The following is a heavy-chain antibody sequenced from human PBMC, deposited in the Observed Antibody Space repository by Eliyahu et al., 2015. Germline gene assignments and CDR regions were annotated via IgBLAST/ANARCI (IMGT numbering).Heavy chain of an antibody. Sequence: RSIYYSGSTYYNPSLKSRVTISVDTSKNQFSLKLSSVTAADTAVYYCARRGGNSVGYYFDYWGQGTLVTVSS. CDR3: ARRGGNSVGYYFDY. D-gene: IGHD4-23*01. V-gene: IGHV4-39*01. CDR2: IYYSGST. J-gene: IGHJ4*02.